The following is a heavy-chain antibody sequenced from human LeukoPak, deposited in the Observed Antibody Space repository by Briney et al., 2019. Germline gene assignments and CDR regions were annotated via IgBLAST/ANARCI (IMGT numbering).Heavy chain of an antibody. CDR3: VRALGSSGNYWSYYYYMDV. CDR1: GFTFSSYS. V-gene: IGHV3-48*01. CDR2: ISSGSSTI. Sequence: QPGGSLRLSCAASGFTFSSYSMNWVRQAPGKGLEWVSYISSGSSTIYYADSVKGRFTISRDNAKNSLYLQMNSLRAEDTAVYYCVRALGSSGNYWSYYYYMDVWGKGTTVTVSS. J-gene: IGHJ6*03. D-gene: IGHD3-22*01.